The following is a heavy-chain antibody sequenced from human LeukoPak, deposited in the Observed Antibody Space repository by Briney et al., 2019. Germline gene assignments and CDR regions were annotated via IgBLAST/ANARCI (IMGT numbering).Heavy chain of an antibody. V-gene: IGHV3-64D*06. J-gene: IGHJ4*02. CDR2: ISSNGDNT. CDR3: VRGAGY. CDR1: GFTFRTYV. Sequence: GGSLRLSCSVSGFTFRTYVMHWVRQAPGKGLEYVSAISSNGDNTYYADSVKGRFTISRDNSKNTLYLQMSSLRADDTAVYYCVRGAGYWGQGTLVTVSS.